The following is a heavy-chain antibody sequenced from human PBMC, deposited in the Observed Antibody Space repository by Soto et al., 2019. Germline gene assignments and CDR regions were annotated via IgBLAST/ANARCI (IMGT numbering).Heavy chain of an antibody. Sequence: PGGSLRLSCAASGFTFSSYGMHWVRQAPGKGLEWVAVISYDGSNKYYADSVKGRFTISRDNSKNTLYLQMNSLRAEDTAVYYCAKDAYSSGWYYYYYGMDVWGQGTTVTVSS. J-gene: IGHJ6*02. CDR3: AKDAYSSGWYYYYYGMDV. CDR1: GFTFSSYG. D-gene: IGHD6-19*01. V-gene: IGHV3-30*18. CDR2: ISYDGSNK.